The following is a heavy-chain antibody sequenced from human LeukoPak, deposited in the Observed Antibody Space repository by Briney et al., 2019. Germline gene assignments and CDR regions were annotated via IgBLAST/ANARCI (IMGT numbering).Heavy chain of an antibody. Sequence: GCLRLSCAASGFTVSTYYMTWVRQAPGKGLECVSVIYSGGSTYYADSVKGRFTVSRDNSKNTLYLQMNSLRAEDTAMYYCARGLGYCTSTTCLLPFDYWGQGTLATVSS. D-gene: IGHD2-2*01. CDR2: IYSGGST. CDR1: GFTVSTYY. CDR3: ARGLGYCTSTTCLLPFDY. V-gene: IGHV3-53*01. J-gene: IGHJ4*02.